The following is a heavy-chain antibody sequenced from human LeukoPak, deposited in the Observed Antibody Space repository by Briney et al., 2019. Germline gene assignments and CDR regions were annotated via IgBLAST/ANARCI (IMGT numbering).Heavy chain of an antibody. J-gene: IGHJ4*02. CDR1: GGTFSSYA. V-gene: IGHV1-69*05. D-gene: IGHD6-13*01. CDR2: IIPIFGTA. CDR3: ARGVIAAAGLGDY. Sequence: VASVKVSCKASGGTFSSYAISWVRQAPGQGLEWMGGIIPIFGTANYAQKFQGRVTITTDESTSTAYMELSSLRSEDTAVYYCARGVIAAAGLGDYWGQGILVTVSS.